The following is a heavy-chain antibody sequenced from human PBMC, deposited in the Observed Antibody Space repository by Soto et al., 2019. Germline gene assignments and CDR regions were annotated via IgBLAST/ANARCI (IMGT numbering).Heavy chain of an antibody. J-gene: IGHJ4*02. CDR3: AKGVVRYFDWLHLYYFDY. V-gene: IGHV3-23*01. D-gene: IGHD3-9*01. CDR1: GFTFSSYA. CDR2: ISGSGGST. Sequence: PGGSLRLSCAASGFTFSSYAMSWVRQAPGKGLEWVSAISGSGGSTYYADSVKGRFTISRDNSKNTLYLQMNSLRAEDTAVYYCAKGVVRYFDWLHLYYFDYWGEGTLATVSS.